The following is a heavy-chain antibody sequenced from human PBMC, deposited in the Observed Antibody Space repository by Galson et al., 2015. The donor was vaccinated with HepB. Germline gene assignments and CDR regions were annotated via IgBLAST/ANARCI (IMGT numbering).Heavy chain of an antibody. Sequence: SLRLSCAASGFSFTNYWMHWVRQAPGKGLVWVSRIHADGTSTSYADSVKGRFTISRDNAENRLYLQMNRLTAEDTAVYYCARDTSSGSNWYEGIDYWGRGTLVTVSS. J-gene: IGHJ4*02. CDR1: GFSFTNYW. CDR3: ARDTSSGSNWYEGIDY. CDR2: IHADGTST. V-gene: IGHV3-74*01. D-gene: IGHD1-20*01.